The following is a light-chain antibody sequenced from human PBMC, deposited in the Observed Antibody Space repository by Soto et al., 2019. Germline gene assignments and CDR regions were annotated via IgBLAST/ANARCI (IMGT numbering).Light chain of an antibody. CDR2: GTF. CDR1: RDIKTY. Sequence: IQLTQSPSSLSASVGDRVSITCRASRDIKTYLAWYQQKQGKAPKLLISGTFTLQSGVPSRFNGSGSGTDFTLTITRLQPEDFATYYCQHLHNYPPFTFGPGTKVDLE. V-gene: IGKV1-9*01. CDR3: QHLHNYPPFT. J-gene: IGKJ3*01.